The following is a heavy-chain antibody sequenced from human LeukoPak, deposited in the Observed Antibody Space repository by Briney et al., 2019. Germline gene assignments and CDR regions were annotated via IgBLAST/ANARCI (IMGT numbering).Heavy chain of an antibody. CDR2: ISSSGSTI. J-gene: IGHJ4*02. CDR1: GFTFSIYE. CDR3: ARVGSGWYYFDY. Sequence: PGGSLRLSCAASGFTFSIYEMNWVRQAPGKGLEWVSYISSSGSTIYYADSVKGRFTISRDNAKNSLYLQMNSLRAEDTAVYYCARVGSGWYYFDYWGQGTLVTVSS. V-gene: IGHV3-48*03. D-gene: IGHD6-19*01.